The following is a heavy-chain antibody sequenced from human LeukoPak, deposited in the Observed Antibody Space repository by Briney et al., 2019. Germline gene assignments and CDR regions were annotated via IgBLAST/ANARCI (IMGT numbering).Heavy chain of an antibody. CDR1: GFTFSSYA. D-gene: IGHD3-22*01. Sequence: GGSLRLSCAASGFTFSSYAMHWVRQAPGKGLKWVAVISYDGSNKYYADSVKGRFTISRDNSKNTLYLQMNSLRAEDTAVYYCARDQGYYDSSGYYYVNYFDYWGQGTLVTVSS. V-gene: IGHV3-30-3*01. J-gene: IGHJ4*02. CDR3: ARDQGYYDSSGYYYVNYFDY. CDR2: ISYDGSNK.